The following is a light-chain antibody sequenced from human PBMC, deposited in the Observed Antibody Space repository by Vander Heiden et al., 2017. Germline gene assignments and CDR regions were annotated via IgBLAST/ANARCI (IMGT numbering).Light chain of an antibody. CDR1: SSDGGSYNL. J-gene: IGLJ2*01. Sequence: QPALTQPASVSGSPGPPITISCTGTSSDGGSYNLVSWYQQHPGKAPKLMIYEVSKRPSGVSNRFSGSKSGNTASLTISGLQAEDEADYYCCSYAGSSTFVVFGGGTKLTVL. V-gene: IGLV2-23*02. CDR3: CSYAGSSTFVV. CDR2: EVS.